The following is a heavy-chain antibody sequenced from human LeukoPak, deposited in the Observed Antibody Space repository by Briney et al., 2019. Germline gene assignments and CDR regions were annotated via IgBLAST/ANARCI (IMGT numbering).Heavy chain of an antibody. D-gene: IGHD3-16*01. CDR1: GGSISSYY. Sequence: LGTLSLTCTVSGGSISSYYWSWIRQPPGKGLEWIGYIYYSGSTNYNPSLKSRVTISVDTSKNQFSLKLSSVTAADTAVYYCAREGAPRAFDIWGQGTMVTVSS. CDR3: AREGAPRAFDI. J-gene: IGHJ3*02. V-gene: IGHV4-59*01. CDR2: IYYSGST.